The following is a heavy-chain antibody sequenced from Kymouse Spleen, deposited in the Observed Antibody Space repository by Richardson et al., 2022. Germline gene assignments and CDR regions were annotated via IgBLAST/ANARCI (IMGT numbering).Heavy chain of an antibody. CDR1: GFTFSGSA. J-gene: IGHJ3*02. D-gene: IGHD3-16*02. CDR2: IRSKANSYAT. V-gene: IGHV3-73*02. Sequence: EVQLVESGGGLVQPGGSLKLSCAASGFTFSGSAMHWVRQASGKGLEWVGRIRSKANSYATAYAASVKGRFTISRDDSKNTAYLQMNSLKTEDTAVYYCTRHRGFDAFDIWGQGTMVTVSS. CDR3: TRHRGFDAFDI.